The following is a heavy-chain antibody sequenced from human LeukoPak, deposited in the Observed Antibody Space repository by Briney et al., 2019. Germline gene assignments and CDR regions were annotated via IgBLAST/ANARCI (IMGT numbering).Heavy chain of an antibody. J-gene: IGHJ4*02. CDR1: GDSLGNYY. CDR3: ARDLRHAEFDY. CDR2: IYTSGSS. Sequence: SETLSLTCTVSGDSLGNYYWSWIRQPAGKGLEWIGRIYTSGSSNYNPSLKSRVTISLDKSKNQFSLELSSVTAADTAVYYCARDLRHAEFDYWGQGTLVTVS. V-gene: IGHV4-4*07.